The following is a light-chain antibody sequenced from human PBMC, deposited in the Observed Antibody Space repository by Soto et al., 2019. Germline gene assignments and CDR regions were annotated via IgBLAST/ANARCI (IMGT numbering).Light chain of an antibody. Sequence: EIVMTQSPATLSVSPGERATLSCRASQSVSSNVAWYQQKPGLAPRLLIHTSATRATGIPARFSGRGSGTFFTLTISGLQSEDFATYYCQQYDNWPPTTFGQGTRLEIK. CDR3: QQYDNWPPTT. V-gene: IGKV3-15*01. CDR1: QSVSSN. J-gene: IGKJ5*01. CDR2: TSA.